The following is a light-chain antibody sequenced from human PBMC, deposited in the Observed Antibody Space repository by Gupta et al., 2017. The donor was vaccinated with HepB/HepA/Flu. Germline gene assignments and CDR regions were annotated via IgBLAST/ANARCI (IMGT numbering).Light chain of an antibody. Sequence: QAVLTPPSSLSASPGASASLTCPLRHCIKVGTYRIYWYQQKPGSPPQYLLRYKSDSDNQQGSGVPSRFSGSKVASANAGILLISGLQSEDEADYYCMIWHSSAWVFGGGTKLTVL. CDR1: HCIKVGTYR. CDR3: MIWHSSAWV. CDR2: YKSDSDN. V-gene: IGLV5-45*02. J-gene: IGLJ3*02.